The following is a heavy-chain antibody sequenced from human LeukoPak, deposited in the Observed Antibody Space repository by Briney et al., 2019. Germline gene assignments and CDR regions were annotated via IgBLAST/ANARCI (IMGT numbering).Heavy chain of an antibody. V-gene: IGHV4-31*03. J-gene: IGHJ5*02. CDR3: ARWVPAAMGDWFDP. CDR2: INHSGST. D-gene: IGHD2-2*01. CDR1: GGSISSGGYY. Sequence: RASQTLSLTCTVSGGSISSGGYYWSWIRQHPGKGLEWIGEINHSGSTNSNPSLKSRVTISVDTSKNQFSLKLSSVTAADTAVYYCARWVPAAMGDWFDPWGQGTLVTVSS.